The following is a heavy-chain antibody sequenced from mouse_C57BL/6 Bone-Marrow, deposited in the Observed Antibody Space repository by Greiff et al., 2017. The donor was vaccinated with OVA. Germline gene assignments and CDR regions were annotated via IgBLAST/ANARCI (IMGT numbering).Heavy chain of an antibody. CDR3: ARWDYSNFFAY. V-gene: IGHV1-61*01. CDR2: IYPSDSET. Sequence: QVQLQQPGAELVRPGSSVKLSCKASGYTFTSYWMDWVKQRPGQGLEWIGNIYPSDSETHYNQKFKDKATLTVDKSSSTAYMQLSSLTSEDSAVYYCARWDYSNFFAYWGQGTLVTVSA. CDR1: GYTFTSYW. J-gene: IGHJ3*01. D-gene: IGHD2-5*01.